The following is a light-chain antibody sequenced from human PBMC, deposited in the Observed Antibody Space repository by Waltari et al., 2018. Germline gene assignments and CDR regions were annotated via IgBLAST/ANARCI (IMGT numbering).Light chain of an antibody. J-gene: IGKJ1*01. CDR3: QQCAASSWT. CDR1: QSVDRW. V-gene: IGKV1-5*03. Sequence: DIQMTQSPSNLTASVGDRVTITGRASQSVDRWLTWFQQKPDKAPQLLIYGASGSASGVPSRFSGSGSGTEFTLTISSLHPEDAATYYCQQCAASSWTFGQGTKVEIK. CDR2: GAS.